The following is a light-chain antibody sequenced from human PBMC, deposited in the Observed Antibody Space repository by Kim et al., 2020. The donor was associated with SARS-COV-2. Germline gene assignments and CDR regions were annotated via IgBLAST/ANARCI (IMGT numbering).Light chain of an antibody. CDR3: QQYSRWPLT. CDR2: GAS. Sequence: EIVMTQSPATLSVSPGERATLSCRASQSVSSNLAWYQQKPGQAPRLLIYGASTRATGIPGRFSGSGSGTEFTLTISSLQSEDFAVYYCQQYSRWPLTFGGGTKLEIK. CDR1: QSVSSN. J-gene: IGKJ4*01. V-gene: IGKV3-15*01.